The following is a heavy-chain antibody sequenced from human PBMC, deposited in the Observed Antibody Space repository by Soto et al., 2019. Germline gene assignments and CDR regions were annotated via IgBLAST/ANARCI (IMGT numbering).Heavy chain of an antibody. V-gene: IGHV5-51*01. CDR3: ARHRCTNGVCYYFDY. Sequence: GESLKISCKGSGYSFTSYWIGWVRQMPGKGLEWMGIIYPGDSDTRYSTSFQGQVTISADKSISTAYMQWSSLKASDTAMYYCARHRCTNGVCYYFDYWGQGTLVTVYS. CDR2: IYPGDSDT. CDR1: GYSFTSYW. J-gene: IGHJ4*02. D-gene: IGHD2-8*01.